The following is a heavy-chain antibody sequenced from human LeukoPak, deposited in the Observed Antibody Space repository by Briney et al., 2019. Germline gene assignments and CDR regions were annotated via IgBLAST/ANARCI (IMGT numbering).Heavy chain of an antibody. Sequence: PGGSLRLSCAASGFTFSSYAMSWVRQAPGKGLECVSAISGSGGSTYYADSVKGRFTISRDNSKNTLYLQMNSLRAEDTAVYYCAKIAVAGTLYYYYGMDVWGQGTTVTVSS. D-gene: IGHD6-19*01. V-gene: IGHV3-23*01. CDR1: GFTFSSYA. CDR3: AKIAVAGTLYYYYGMDV. CDR2: ISGSGGST. J-gene: IGHJ6*02.